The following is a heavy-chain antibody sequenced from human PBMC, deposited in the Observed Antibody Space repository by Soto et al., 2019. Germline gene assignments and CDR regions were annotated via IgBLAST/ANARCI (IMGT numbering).Heavy chain of an antibody. V-gene: IGHV4-59*01. Sequence: QVQLQESGPGLVKPSETLSLTCTVSGDSITSYYWSWIRQPPGKALEWIGYIYYSGSTDNNPSLKGRVTISLDPAEKEFSLKLKSFTAADTGVYYCARDLGSGSGPFDAWGQGTMVSVSA. D-gene: IGHD5-12*01. CDR2: IYYSGST. CDR3: ARDLGSGSGPFDA. J-gene: IGHJ3*01. CDR1: GDSITSYY.